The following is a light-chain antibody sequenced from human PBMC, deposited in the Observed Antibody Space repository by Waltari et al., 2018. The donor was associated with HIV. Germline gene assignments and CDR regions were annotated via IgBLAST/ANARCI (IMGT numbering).Light chain of an antibody. Sequence: QSVLTQPPSVSGAPGQRVTISCTGSSSNIGAGYDVHWYQQLPGTAPKLLIYGNSNRPSGVPDRFSCSKSGTSASLAITGLQAEDEAEYCCQSYDSSLSGSGVFGGGTKLTVL. CDR1: SSNIGAGYD. J-gene: IGLJ3*02. CDR3: QSYDSSLSGSGV. V-gene: IGLV1-40*01. CDR2: GNS.